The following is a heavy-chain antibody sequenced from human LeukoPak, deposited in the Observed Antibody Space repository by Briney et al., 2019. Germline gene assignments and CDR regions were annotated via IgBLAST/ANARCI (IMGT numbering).Heavy chain of an antibody. CDR2: IYYSGST. V-gene: IGHV4-39*07. D-gene: IGHD6-13*01. CDR1: GDSIISTNSY. Sequence: SETLSLTCSVSGDSIISTNSYWGWIRQPPGKGPEWIASIYYSGSTHYNPSLKSQVTISIDTSTNQFSLKLNSVTAADTAVYYCARQGGQQLPPLHWGQGTLVTVSS. J-gene: IGHJ4*02. CDR3: ARQGGQQLPPLH.